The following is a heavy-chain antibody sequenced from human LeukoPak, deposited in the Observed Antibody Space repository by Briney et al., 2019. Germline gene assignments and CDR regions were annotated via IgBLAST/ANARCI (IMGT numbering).Heavy chain of an antibody. V-gene: IGHV1-46*01. D-gene: IGHD5-18*01. CDR3: ARDIRGYSYSWLGD. CDR2: INPSGGST. Sequence: ASVKVSCKASGGTFSSYAISWVRQAPGQGLEWMGIINPSGGSTSYAQKFQGRVTMTRDTSTSTVYMELSSLRSEDTAVYYCARDIRGYSYSWLGDWGQGTLVTVSS. J-gene: IGHJ4*02. CDR1: GGTFSSYA.